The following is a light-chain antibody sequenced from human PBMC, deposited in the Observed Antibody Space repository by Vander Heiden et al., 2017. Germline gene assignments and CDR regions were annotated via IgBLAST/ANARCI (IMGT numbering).Light chain of an antibody. J-gene: IGLJ3*02. CDR3: QVWDGNSDVNWV. Sequence: SYVLTQPPSVSVTPGQTARITCGRNNIGSKSVHWYQQKPGQAPVLVVYDDRARPSGIPERFSGSISRVEAGDEADYYCQVWDGNSDVNWVFGGGTKLTVL. CDR2: DDR. CDR1: NIGSKS. V-gene: IGLV3-21*02.